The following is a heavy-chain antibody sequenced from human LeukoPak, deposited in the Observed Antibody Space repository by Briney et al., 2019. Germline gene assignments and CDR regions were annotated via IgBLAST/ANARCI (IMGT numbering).Heavy chain of an antibody. J-gene: IGHJ4*02. Sequence: SETLSLTCTVSGGSISSGGYYWSWIRQHPGKGLEWIGYIYYSGSTYYNPSPKSRVTISVDTSKNQFSLKLSSVTAADTAVYYCARETYSYYDSSGYYFDYWGQGTLVTVSS. CDR2: IYYSGST. CDR3: ARETYSYYDSSGYYFDY. D-gene: IGHD3-22*01. V-gene: IGHV4-31*03. CDR1: GGSISSGGYY.